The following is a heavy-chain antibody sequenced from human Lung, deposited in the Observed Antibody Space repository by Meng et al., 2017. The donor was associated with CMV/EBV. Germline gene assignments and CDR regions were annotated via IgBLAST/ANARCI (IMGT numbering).Heavy chain of an antibody. CDR1: GYSISSGYY. V-gene: IGHV4-38-2*02. J-gene: IGHJ4*02. CDR2: IYHSGST. D-gene: IGHD1-7*01. Sequence: SXTLSLXCTVSGYSISSGYYWGWIRQPPGKGLEWIGSIYHSGSTYYNPSLKSRVTISVDTSKNQFSLRLSSVTAADTDVYYCARDNWNYDQKLFDYLGQGXLVTVSS. CDR3: ARDNWNYDQKLFDY.